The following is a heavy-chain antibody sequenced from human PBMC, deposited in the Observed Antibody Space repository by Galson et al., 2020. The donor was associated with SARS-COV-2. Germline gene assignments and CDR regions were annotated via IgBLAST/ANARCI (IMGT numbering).Heavy chain of an antibody. J-gene: IGHJ6*02. Sequence: GKGLEWIGYIYYSWSTYYNPSLKSRVTISVDTSKNQFSLKLSSVTAADTAVYYCARVRGDFWSGYYTPYGMDVWGQGTAVTVS. CDR3: ARVRGDFWSGYYTPYGMDV. V-gene: IGHV4-30-4*01. CDR2: IYYSWST. D-gene: IGHD3-3*01.